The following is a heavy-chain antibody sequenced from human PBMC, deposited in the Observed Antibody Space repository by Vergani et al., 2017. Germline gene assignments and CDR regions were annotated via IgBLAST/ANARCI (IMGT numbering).Heavy chain of an antibody. D-gene: IGHD3-10*01. Sequence: QVQLQESGPGLVKPSETLSLTCTVSGGSISSYYWSCIRQPPGKGLEWIGYIYYSGSTNYNPSLKSRVTISVDTSKNQFSLKLSSVTAADTAVYYCAREGSGPRGTDACDIWGQGTMVTVSS. CDR3: AREGSGPRGTDACDI. CDR2: IYYSGST. J-gene: IGHJ3*02. V-gene: IGHV4-59*01. CDR1: GGSISSYY.